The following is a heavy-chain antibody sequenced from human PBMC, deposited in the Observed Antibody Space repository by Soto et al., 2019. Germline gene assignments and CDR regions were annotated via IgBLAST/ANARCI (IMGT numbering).Heavy chain of an antibody. Sequence: SVKVSCKASGGTFSSYAISWVRQAPGQGLEWMGGIIPIFGTANYAQKFQGRVTITADKSTSTAYMELSSLRSEDTAVYYCARGGYSSSWPPYFQHWGQGTLVTVSS. CDR1: GGTFSSYA. D-gene: IGHD6-13*01. V-gene: IGHV1-69*06. CDR2: IIPIFGTA. J-gene: IGHJ1*01. CDR3: ARGGYSSSWPPYFQH.